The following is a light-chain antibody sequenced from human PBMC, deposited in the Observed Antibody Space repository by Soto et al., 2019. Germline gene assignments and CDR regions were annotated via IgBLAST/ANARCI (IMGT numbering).Light chain of an antibody. V-gene: IGLV1-44*01. CDR2: SDN. CDR1: NSNIGRNT. CDR3: AAWDESPNVPV. J-gene: IGLJ3*02. Sequence: SMLTQPPSASGTPGQRVTISCSGSNSNIGRNTVNWYQQFPGAAPNLLIHSDNQRPSGVPERFSGSRSGTSASLAISGLQSEDEADYYCAAWDESPNVPVFGGGTKLTVL.